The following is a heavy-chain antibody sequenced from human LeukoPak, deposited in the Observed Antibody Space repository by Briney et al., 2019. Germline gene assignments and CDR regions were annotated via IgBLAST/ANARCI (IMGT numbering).Heavy chain of an antibody. J-gene: IGHJ5*02. CDR1: GYTFTSYA. CDR2: IIPILGIA. D-gene: IGHD3-10*01. CDR3: ATVPGGYYGSGSYVGSFDP. Sequence: ASVKVSCKASGYTFTSYAISWVRQAPGQGLEWMGRIIPILGIANYAQKFQGRVTITADKSTSTAYMELSSLRSEDTAVYYCATVPGGYYGSGSYVGSFDPWGQGTLVTVSS. V-gene: IGHV1-69*04.